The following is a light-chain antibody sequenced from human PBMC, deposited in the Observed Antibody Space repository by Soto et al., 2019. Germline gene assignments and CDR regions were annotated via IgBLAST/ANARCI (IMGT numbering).Light chain of an antibody. CDR2: EAS. Sequence: EIVLTQSPGTLSLSPGERATLSCRATQNVYSNFLAWYQQKPGQAPRLLIYEASSRATGIPERFSGSGCGAEFSLPIISREPAEFVAYYCRQQGCASPWTFGEGTKVEIK. V-gene: IGKV3-20*01. CDR1: QNVYSNF. J-gene: IGKJ1*01. CDR3: RQQGCASPWT.